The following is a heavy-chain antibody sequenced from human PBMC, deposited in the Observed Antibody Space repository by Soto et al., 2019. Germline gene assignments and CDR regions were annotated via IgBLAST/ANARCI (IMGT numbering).Heavy chain of an antibody. D-gene: IGHD4-17*01. V-gene: IGHV3-13*01. J-gene: IGHJ6*03. Sequence: EVQLVESGVGLVQPGGSLRLSCAASGFTFSSYDMHWVRQATGKGLEWVSAIGTAGDTYYPGSVKGRFTISRENAKNSLYLQMNIQKDGDTAVYYCARGPTVTTTLYYYYYMDVWGKGTTVTVCS. CDR3: ARGPTVTTTLYYYYYMDV. CDR1: GFTFSSYD. CDR2: IGTAGDT.